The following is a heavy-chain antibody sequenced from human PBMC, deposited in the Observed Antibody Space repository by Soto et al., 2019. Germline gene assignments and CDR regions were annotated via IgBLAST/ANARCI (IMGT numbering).Heavy chain of an antibody. V-gene: IGHV1-69*12. CDR3: AREIDGYYGMDV. CDR1: GGTFSTDS. J-gene: IGHJ6*02. CDR2: ILPMFGTA. Sequence: QFQLVQSGAEVKKPGSSVKVSCKASGGTFSTDSISWVRQAPGQGLEWMGGILPMFGTANNAQKFQGRVTITADESTSTAYMELSSLRSEDTAVYFCAREIDGYYGMDVWGQGTTVTVAS.